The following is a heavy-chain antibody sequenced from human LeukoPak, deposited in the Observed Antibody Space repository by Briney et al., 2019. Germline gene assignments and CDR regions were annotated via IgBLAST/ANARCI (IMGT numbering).Heavy chain of an antibody. V-gene: IGHV3-21*01. Sequence: GGSLRLSCAASGFSFSSSSMNWVRQAPGKGLEGVSSISSTSDYIFYADSVKGRFTISRDNAKNSLYLQMNSLRAEDTAVYFCARDREWVGELSGYFDYWGQGTLVTVSS. J-gene: IGHJ4*02. D-gene: IGHD3-10*01. CDR1: GFSFSSSS. CDR2: ISSTSDYI. CDR3: ARDREWVGELSGYFDY.